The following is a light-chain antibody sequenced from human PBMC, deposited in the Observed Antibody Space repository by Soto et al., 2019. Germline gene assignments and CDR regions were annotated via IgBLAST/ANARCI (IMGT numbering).Light chain of an antibody. CDR2: GAS. V-gene: IGKV3-11*01. CDR3: QHRHNSPWT. CDR1: QSVGSEY. J-gene: IGKJ1*01. Sequence: EILLTQSPGTLSLSPGERSTLSCTASQSVGSEYLDWYQKKPGQAPRLLTNGASNRATGIPARFSGSGSGTDLTLTISSLEPEDFAVYYCQHRHNSPWTFGQGTQVDIK.